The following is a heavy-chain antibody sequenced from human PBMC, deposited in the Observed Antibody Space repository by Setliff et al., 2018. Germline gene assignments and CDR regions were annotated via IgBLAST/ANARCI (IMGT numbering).Heavy chain of an antibody. J-gene: IGHJ4*02. V-gene: IGHV4-39*07. D-gene: IGHD3-3*01. CDR1: GGSISSSSYY. Sequence: SETLSLTCTVPGGSISSSSYYWGWIRQPPGKGLEWIGSIYYSGSTYYNPSLKSRVTISVDTSKNQFSLKLSSVTAADTAVYYCARDRITIFGVVIPFDYWGQGTLVTVSS. CDR3: ARDRITIFGVVIPFDY. CDR2: IYYSGST.